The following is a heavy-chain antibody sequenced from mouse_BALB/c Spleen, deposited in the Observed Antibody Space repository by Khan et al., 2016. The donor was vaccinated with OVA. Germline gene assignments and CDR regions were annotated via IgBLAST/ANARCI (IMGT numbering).Heavy chain of an antibody. Sequence: QVQLKQSGPGLVAPSQSLSITCTTSGFSLTNYGVHWIRQPPGKGLEWLVVIWSDGGTTYNSALITRLTITTDNSKRQVFLQMNGLQTDDTAIYGSARQHCNHYNTMDYWGQGTSVTVSS. D-gene: IGHD6-1*01. CDR1: GFSLTNYG. J-gene: IGHJ4*01. V-gene: IGHV2-6-1*01. CDR3: ARQHCNHYNTMDY. CDR2: IWSDGGT.